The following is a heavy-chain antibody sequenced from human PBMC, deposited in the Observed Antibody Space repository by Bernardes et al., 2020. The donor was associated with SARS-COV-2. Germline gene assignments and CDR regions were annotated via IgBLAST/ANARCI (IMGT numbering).Heavy chain of an antibody. Sequence: ASVKVSCKASGYTFTGYYMHWVRQAPGQGLEWMGWINPNSGGTNYAQKFQGRVTMTRDTSISTAYMELSRLRSDDTAVYYCARDRGSGWTDTFDYWGQGTLVTVSS. CDR1: GYTFTGYY. J-gene: IGHJ4*02. V-gene: IGHV1-2*02. D-gene: IGHD6-19*01. CDR2: INPNSGGT. CDR3: ARDRGSGWTDTFDY.